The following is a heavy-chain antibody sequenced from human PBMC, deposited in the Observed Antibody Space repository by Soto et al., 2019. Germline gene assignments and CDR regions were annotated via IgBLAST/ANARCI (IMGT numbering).Heavy chain of an antibody. CDR1: GDSVSSNSSA. CDR3: ARESSGWYGLYYYYGMDV. Sequence: SQTLSLPCAISGDSVSSNSSAWNWIRQSPSRGLELLGRTYYRSKWYNDYAVSVKSRITINPDTSKNQFSLQLNSVTPEDTAVYYCARESSGWYGLYYYYGMDVWGQGTTVTVSS. V-gene: IGHV6-1*01. CDR2: TYYRSKWYN. D-gene: IGHD6-19*01. J-gene: IGHJ6*02.